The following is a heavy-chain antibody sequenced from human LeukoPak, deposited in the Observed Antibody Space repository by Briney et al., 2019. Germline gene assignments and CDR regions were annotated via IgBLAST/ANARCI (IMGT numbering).Heavy chain of an antibody. Sequence: PSGTLSLTCAVSGGSISSSNWWSWVRQPPGKGLEWIGEIYHSGSTNYNPSLKSRVTISVDKSKNQFSLKLSSVTAADTAVYYCARVSYDLTLQGGYYFDYWGQGTLVTVSS. J-gene: IGHJ4*02. V-gene: IGHV4-4*02. D-gene: IGHD3-3*01. CDR2: IYHSGST. CDR1: GGSISSSNW. CDR3: ARVSYDLTLQGGYYFDY.